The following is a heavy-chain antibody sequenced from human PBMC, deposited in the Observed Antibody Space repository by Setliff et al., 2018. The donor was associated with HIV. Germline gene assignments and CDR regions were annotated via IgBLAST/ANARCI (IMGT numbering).Heavy chain of an antibody. V-gene: IGHV4-34*01. D-gene: IGHD6-19*01. CDR3: ARLRMAVAGYNWFDP. J-gene: IGHJ5*02. CDR2: INHSGSA. CDR1: GGSFSGYY. Sequence: NPSETLSLTCAVYGGSFSGYYWSWIRQPPGKGLEWIGEINHSGSANYIPSLKSRVTISLDTSKNQFSLKLSSVTAADTAVFFCARLRMAVAGYNWFDPWGQGTLVTVSS.